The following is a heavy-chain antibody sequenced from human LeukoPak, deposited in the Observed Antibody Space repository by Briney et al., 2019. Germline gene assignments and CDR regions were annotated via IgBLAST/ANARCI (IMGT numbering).Heavy chain of an antibody. CDR2: IHYTGRT. CDR1: GGSISSYY. CDR3: ARDVGATRGTFRYYYYYMDV. J-gene: IGHJ6*03. Sequence: SEPLSLPCTVSGGSISSYYWSWIRQPPGKGLEWLGYIHYTGRTSYSPSLKSRVPISVHTSKNQISLKVRSVTAADTAVYYCARDVGATRGTFRYYYYYMDVWGKGTTVTVSS. D-gene: IGHD1-26*01. V-gene: IGHV4-59*01.